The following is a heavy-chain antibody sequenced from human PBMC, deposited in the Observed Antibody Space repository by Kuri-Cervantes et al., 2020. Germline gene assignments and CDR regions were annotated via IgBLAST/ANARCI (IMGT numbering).Heavy chain of an antibody. Sequence: GGSLRLSCAASGFTFSSNWIHWVRQAPGKGLVWVSIISGSGGGTYYADSVKGRFTISRDNSKNTLYLQVDSLRAEDTAVYYCARGDDDYGDYEYYFDYWGQGTLVTVSS. CDR2: ISGSGGGT. CDR3: ARGDDDYGDYEYYFDY. CDR1: GFTFSSNW. J-gene: IGHJ4*02. V-gene: IGHV3-23*01. D-gene: IGHD4-17*01.